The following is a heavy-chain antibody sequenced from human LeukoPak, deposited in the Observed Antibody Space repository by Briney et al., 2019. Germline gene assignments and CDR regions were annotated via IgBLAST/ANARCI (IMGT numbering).Heavy chain of an antibody. V-gene: IGHV3-48*02. D-gene: IGHD6-19*01. CDR2: ISSSGSTK. Sequence: GGSLRLSCAASGFTFSSYSMTWIRQAPGKGLEWVSYISSSGSTKYYTDSVKGRFTISRDNAKSSLYLQMNSLRDEDTAVYYCARDDPYSSNYYMDVWAKGTTVTVSS. CDR1: GFTFSSYS. J-gene: IGHJ6*03. CDR3: ARDDPYSSNYYMDV.